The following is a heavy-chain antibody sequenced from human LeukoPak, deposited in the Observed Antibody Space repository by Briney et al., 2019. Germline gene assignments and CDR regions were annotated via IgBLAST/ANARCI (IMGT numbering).Heavy chain of an antibody. J-gene: IGHJ3*02. V-gene: IGHV3-30*18. D-gene: IGHD5-12*01. CDR2: ISYNGGNK. Sequence: GRSLRLSCAASGFSFSNYGMHWVRQAPGKGLEWVALISYNGGNKYYADSVKGRFTIPRDNSKNTLYLQMNSLRAEETAVYYCAKDQFGYGTDGFDIWGQGTMVTVSS. CDR3: AKDQFGYGTDGFDI. CDR1: GFSFSNYG.